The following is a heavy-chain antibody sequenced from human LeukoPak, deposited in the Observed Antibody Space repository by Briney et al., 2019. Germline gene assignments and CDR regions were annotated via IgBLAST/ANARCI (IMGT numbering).Heavy chain of an antibody. CDR3: ARQEQWLVPEPYFDY. V-gene: IGHV5-10-1*01. J-gene: IGHJ4*02. D-gene: IGHD6-19*01. CDR1: GYSFTSYW. Sequence: GESLKISCKGSGYSFTSYWISWVRQMPGKGLEWMGRIDPSDSYTNYSPSFQGHVTISADKSISTAYLQWSSLKASDTAMYYCARQEQWLVPEPYFDYWGQGTLVTVSS. CDR2: IDPSDSYT.